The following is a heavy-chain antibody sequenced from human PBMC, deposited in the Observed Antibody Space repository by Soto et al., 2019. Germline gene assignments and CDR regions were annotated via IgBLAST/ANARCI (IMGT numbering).Heavy chain of an antibody. Sequence: QVQLVQSGAEVKKPGSSVKVSCKASGGTFSSYTISWVRQAPGQGLEWMGRIIPILGIANYAQKFQGRVPITADKSTSRAYMEVSSMRSSDDAVYYCAAGRPMFSSSSSPPWYSSSPTSYYYYYYMDVWGKGTTVTVSS. V-gene: IGHV1-69*02. CDR3: AAGRPMFSSSSSPPWYSSSPTSYYYYYYMDV. CDR1: GGTFSSYT. J-gene: IGHJ6*03. D-gene: IGHD6-6*01. CDR2: IIPILGIA.